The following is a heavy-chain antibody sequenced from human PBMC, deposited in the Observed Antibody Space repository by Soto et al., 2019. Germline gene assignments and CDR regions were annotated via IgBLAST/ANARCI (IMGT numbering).Heavy chain of an antibody. CDR2: INHSGST. CDR1: GGSFSGYY. J-gene: IGHJ6*02. Sequence: SETLSLTCAVYGGSFSGYYWSWIRQPPGKGLEWIGEINHSGSTNYNPSLKSRVTISVDTSKNQFSLKLSSVTAADTAVYYCARDGYCSSTSCYNYYYYYGMDVWGQGTTVTVS. CDR3: ARDGYCSSTSCYNYYYYYGMDV. V-gene: IGHV4-34*01. D-gene: IGHD2-2*02.